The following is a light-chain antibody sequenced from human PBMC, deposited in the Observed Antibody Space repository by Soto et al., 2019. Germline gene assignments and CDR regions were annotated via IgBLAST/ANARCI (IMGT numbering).Light chain of an antibody. V-gene: IGKV3-20*01. CDR1: ESVRNNS. J-gene: IGKJ2*01. CDR3: HRYGYGADT. Sequence: LILTQSPGTLSLSPGERATLSCRASESVRNNSLAWYQQHPGQAPRLLIFGASSRATGIPDRFTGTGSGADFSLTISRLEPDDSAVYFCHRYGYGADTCGQGTKLEIK. CDR2: GAS.